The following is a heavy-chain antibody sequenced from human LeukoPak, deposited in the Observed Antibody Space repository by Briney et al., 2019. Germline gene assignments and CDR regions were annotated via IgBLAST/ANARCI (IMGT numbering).Heavy chain of an antibody. V-gene: IGHV4-30-4*01. Sequence: SQTLSLTCTVSRGSISSGDDYWSWIRQPPGKGLEWIGYIYYSGSTYYNPSLKSRVTISVDTSKNQFSLKLSSVTAADTAVYYCAREGAGTDKGGMDVWGKGTTVTVSS. CDR2: IYYSGST. CDR3: AREGAGTDKGGMDV. D-gene: IGHD1/OR15-1a*01. CDR1: RGSISSGDDY. J-gene: IGHJ6*04.